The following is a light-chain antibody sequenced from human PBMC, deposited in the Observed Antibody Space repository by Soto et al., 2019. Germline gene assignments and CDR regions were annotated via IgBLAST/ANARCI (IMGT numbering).Light chain of an antibody. J-gene: IGLJ1*01. CDR2: EVS. CDR3: SSYTTSSTYV. V-gene: IGLV2-14*01. Sequence: QSALTQPASVSGSPRQSITISCTATSSDVGTYKYVSWYQLHPGKAPKLIIYEVSNRPSGVSNRFSGSKSGNTASLTISGLQAEDEADYHCSSYTTSSTYVFGTGTKLTVL. CDR1: SSDVGTYKY.